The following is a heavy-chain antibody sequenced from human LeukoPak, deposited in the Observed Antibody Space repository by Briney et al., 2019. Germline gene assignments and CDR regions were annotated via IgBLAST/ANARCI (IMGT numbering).Heavy chain of an antibody. D-gene: IGHD3-22*01. V-gene: IGHV3-15*01. CDR3: TTTFYSDSSFGN. Sequence: GGSLRLSCAASVFTFSSTWMSWVRQAPGKGLEWVGRIKSKTAGGTTDYAAPVKGRFTISRDDSKNTLYLQMNSLKTEDTAVYYCTTTFYSDSSFGNWGPGSLVTVSS. CDR1: VFTFSSTW. J-gene: IGHJ4*02. CDR2: IKSKTAGGTT.